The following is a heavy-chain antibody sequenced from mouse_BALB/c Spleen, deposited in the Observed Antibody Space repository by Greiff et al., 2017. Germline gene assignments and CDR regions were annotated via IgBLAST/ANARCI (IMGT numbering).Heavy chain of an antibody. J-gene: IGHJ4*01. Sequence: VKLMESGPGLVQPSQSLSITCTVSGFSLTSYGVHWVRQSLGKGLEWLGVIWSGGSTDYNAAFISRLSISKDNSKSQVFFKMNSLQADDTAIYYCASYRYGLAMDYWGQGTSVTVSS. V-gene: IGHV2-4-1*01. CDR1: GFSLTSYG. CDR3: ASYRYGLAMDY. CDR2: IWSGGST. D-gene: IGHD2-14*01.